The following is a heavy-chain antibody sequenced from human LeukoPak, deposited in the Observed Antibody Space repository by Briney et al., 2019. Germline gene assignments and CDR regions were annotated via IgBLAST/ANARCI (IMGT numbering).Heavy chain of an antibody. CDR2: ISSSGSTI. CDR1: GFTFSDYY. Sequence: PGGSLRLSCAASGFTFSDYYMSWIRQAPGKGLEWVSYISSSGSTIYYADSVKGRFTISRDNAKNSLYLQMNSLRAEDTAVYYCARDSQLHNHALDYWGQGTLVTVSS. V-gene: IGHV3-11*04. CDR3: ARDSQLHNHALDY. D-gene: IGHD2-2*01. J-gene: IGHJ4*02.